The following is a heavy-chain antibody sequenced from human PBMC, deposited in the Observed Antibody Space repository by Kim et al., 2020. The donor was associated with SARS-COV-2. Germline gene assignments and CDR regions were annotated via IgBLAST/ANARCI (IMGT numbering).Heavy chain of an antibody. CDR3: ARGAVVGKFDY. V-gene: IGHV4-59*01. J-gene: IGHJ4*02. D-gene: IGHD1-26*01. Sequence: SETLSLTCTVSGGSISSYYWSWIRQPPGKGLEWIGYIYYSGSTNYNPSLKSRVTISVDTSKNQFSLKLSSVTAADTAVYYCARGAVVGKFDYWGQGTLVTVSS. CDR2: IYYSGST. CDR1: GGSISSYY.